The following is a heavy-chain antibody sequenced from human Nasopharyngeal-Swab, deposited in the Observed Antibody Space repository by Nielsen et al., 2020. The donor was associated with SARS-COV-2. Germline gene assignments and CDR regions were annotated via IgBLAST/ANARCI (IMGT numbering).Heavy chain of an antibody. J-gene: IGHJ5*02. D-gene: IGHD3-10*01. CDR2: IYPGDSDT. Sequence: GESLKISCKGSGYTFSGYWIGWVRQMPGKGLEWMGIIYPGDSDTRYSPSFQGQVTISADKSTSTAYLQWSSLKASDTAMYYCARLISGSGPFDPWGQGTLVTVSS. V-gene: IGHV5-51*01. CDR3: ARLISGSGPFDP. CDR1: GYTFSGYW.